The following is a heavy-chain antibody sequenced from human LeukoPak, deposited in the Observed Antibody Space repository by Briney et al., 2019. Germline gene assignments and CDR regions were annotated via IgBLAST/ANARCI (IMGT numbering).Heavy chain of an antibody. CDR1: GFTFSSYA. V-gene: IGHV3-23*01. Sequence: GGSLRLSCAASGFTFSSYAMSWVRQAPGQRLEWVSAISGSGVSTYYADTVKGRFTISRDNSKNTLYLQMNSLRAEDTAVYYCAKDRSGRSISDYWGQGTLVTVSS. CDR2: ISGSGVST. D-gene: IGHD6-19*01. CDR3: AKDRSGRSISDY. J-gene: IGHJ4*02.